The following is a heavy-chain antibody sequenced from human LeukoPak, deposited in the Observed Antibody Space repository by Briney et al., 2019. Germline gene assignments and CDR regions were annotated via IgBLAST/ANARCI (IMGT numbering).Heavy chain of an antibody. J-gene: IGHJ4*02. CDR2: IIPIFGTA. Sequence: SVKVSCKASGGTFSSYAISWVRQAPGQGLEWMGGIIPIFGTANYAQKFQGRVTITTDESTSTAYMELSSLRSEDTAVYYCASSGRYYDILTGYDYWGQGTLVTVSS. D-gene: IGHD3-9*01. V-gene: IGHV1-69*05. CDR3: ASSGRYYDILTGYDY. CDR1: GGTFSSYA.